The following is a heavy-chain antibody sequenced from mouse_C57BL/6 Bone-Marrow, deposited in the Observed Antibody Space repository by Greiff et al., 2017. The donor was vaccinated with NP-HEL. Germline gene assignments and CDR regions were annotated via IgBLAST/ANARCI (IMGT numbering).Heavy chain of an antibody. V-gene: IGHV1-59*01. CDR3: ARGGFAY. CDR1: GYTFNSYW. J-gene: IGHJ3*01. CDR2: IDPSDSYT. Sequence: QVQLQQPGAELVRPGTSVKLSCKASGYTFNSYWMHWVKQRPGQGLEWIGVIDPSDSYTNYNQQFKGKATLTVDTSSSTAYMQLSSLTSEDSAVYYCARGGFAYWGQGTLVTVSA.